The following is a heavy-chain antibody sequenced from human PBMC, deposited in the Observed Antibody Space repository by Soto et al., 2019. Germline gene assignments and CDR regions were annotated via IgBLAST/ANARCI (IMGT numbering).Heavy chain of an antibody. CDR3: ARVVGPFALASYYYDSSGYGGLDY. V-gene: IGHV1-18*04. J-gene: IGHJ4*02. D-gene: IGHD3-22*01. CDR1: GYTFTSYG. CDR2: ISAYNGNT. Sequence: ASVKVSCKASGYTFTSYGISWVRQAPGQGLEWMGWISAYNGNTNYAQKLQGRVTMATDTSTSTAYMELRSLRSDDTAVYYCARVVGPFALASYYYDSSGYGGLDYWGQGTLVTVSS.